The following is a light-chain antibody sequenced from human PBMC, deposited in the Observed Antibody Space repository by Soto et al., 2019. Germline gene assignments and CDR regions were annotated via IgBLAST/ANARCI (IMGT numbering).Light chain of an antibody. Sequence: EVVLTQSPDTLSLSPGERATLSCRASRSFRGLLAWYQQKPGQAPRLLIYDAYNRATGIPPRFSGSGSGTDFTLTISSLEPEDSAVYYCQQRHMWPITFGQGTRLEIK. CDR3: QQRHMWPIT. CDR2: DAY. J-gene: IGKJ5*01. CDR1: RSFRGL. V-gene: IGKV3-11*01.